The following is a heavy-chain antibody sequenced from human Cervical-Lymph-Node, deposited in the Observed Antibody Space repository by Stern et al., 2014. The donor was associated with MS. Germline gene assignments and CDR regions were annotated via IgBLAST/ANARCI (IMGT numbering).Heavy chain of an antibody. D-gene: IGHD5-18*01. CDR2: IIPTFRTA. Sequence: QVQLVQSGAEVKKPGSSVKVSCMASGGTFSSYAISWVRQAPGQGLDWMGRIIPTFRTANYGQKFQGRVTITADASAGTAYMELSSLRSEDTAVYYCTEEGYSYGARWFDPWGQGTLVIVSS. J-gene: IGHJ5*02. CDR1: GGTFSSYA. V-gene: IGHV1-69*01. CDR3: TEEGYSYGARWFDP.